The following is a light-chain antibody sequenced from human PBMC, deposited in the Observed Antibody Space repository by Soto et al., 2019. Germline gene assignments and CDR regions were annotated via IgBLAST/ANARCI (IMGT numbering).Light chain of an antibody. Sequence: LTQPPSASGSPGQSVTISCTGTSSDVGGYNYVSWYQQHPGKAPKVMIYEVNKRPSGVPDRFSGSKSGNTASLTVSGLQAEDEADYYCCSYAGSNNYVFGTGTKVTVL. CDR1: SSDVGGYNY. CDR2: EVN. CDR3: CSYAGSNNYV. V-gene: IGLV2-8*01. J-gene: IGLJ1*01.